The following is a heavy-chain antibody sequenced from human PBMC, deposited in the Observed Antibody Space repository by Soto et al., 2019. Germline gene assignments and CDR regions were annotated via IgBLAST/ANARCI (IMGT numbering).Heavy chain of an antibody. CDR1: GFTFSSYA. Sequence: GGSLRLSCAASGFTFSSYAMSWVRQAPGKGLEWVSAISGSGGSTYYADSVKGRFTISRDNSKNTLYLQMNSLRAEDAAVDYCEKDGWRRTSGYTDASDIWGQGTMVTVSS. J-gene: IGHJ3*02. CDR2: ISGSGGST. D-gene: IGHD2-2*02. CDR3: EKDGWRRTSGYTDASDI. V-gene: IGHV3-23*01.